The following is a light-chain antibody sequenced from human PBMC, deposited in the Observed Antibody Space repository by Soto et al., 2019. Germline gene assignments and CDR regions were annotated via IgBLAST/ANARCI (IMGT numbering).Light chain of an antibody. CDR1: QSVSSK. J-gene: IGKJ2*01. CDR3: QQYDNWPPYT. Sequence: EIVMTQSPATLSVSPGERATLSCRASQSVSSKLAWYQQKPGQPPRLLIYGASTRATGIPARFSGSGSGTEFTLSISSLQSEDFAVYYCQQYDNWPPYTFGQGTKLEIK. V-gene: IGKV3-15*01. CDR2: GAS.